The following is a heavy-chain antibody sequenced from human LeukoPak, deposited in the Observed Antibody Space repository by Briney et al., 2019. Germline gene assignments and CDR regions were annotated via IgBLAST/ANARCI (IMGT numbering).Heavy chain of an antibody. J-gene: IGHJ4*02. V-gene: IGHV3-11*04. CDR3: ARTRHCNSTSCHLDY. Sequence: GGSLRLSCAASGFTFSDYYMSWIRQAPGKGLEWVSYISSSGSTIYYADSVKGRFTISRDNAKNSLYLQMNSLRAEDTAVYYCARTRHCNSTSCHLDYWGQGTLVTVSS. CDR2: ISSSGSTI. CDR1: GFTFSDYY. D-gene: IGHD2-2*01.